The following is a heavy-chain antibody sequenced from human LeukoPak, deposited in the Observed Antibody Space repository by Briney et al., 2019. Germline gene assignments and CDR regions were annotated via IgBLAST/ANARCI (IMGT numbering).Heavy chain of an antibody. D-gene: IGHD1-26*01. CDR1: GGSISSSSYY. CDR2: IYYSGST. J-gene: IGHJ4*02. CDR3: ARVREIVGAKAGLDY. Sequence: SETLSLTCTVSGGSISSSSYYWGWIRQPPGKGLEWIGYIYYSGSTNYNPSLKSRVTISVDTSKNQFSLKLSSVTAADTAVYYCARVREIVGAKAGLDYWGQGTLVTVSS. V-gene: IGHV4-61*05.